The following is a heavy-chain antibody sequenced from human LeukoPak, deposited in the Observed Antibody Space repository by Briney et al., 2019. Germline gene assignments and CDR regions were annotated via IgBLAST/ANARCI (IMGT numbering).Heavy chain of an antibody. CDR2: IYPGDSDT. V-gene: IGHV5-51*01. J-gene: IGHJ6*02. D-gene: IGHD3-10*01. Sequence: GESLKISCKGSGYSLTSYWIGWVRQMPGKGLEWMGIIYPGDSDTRYSPSFQGHVTISTDKSISTAYLQWNSLKASDTAMYYCARQFYYGSGRGYGMDVWGQGTTVTVSS. CDR1: GYSLTSYW. CDR3: ARQFYYGSGRGYGMDV.